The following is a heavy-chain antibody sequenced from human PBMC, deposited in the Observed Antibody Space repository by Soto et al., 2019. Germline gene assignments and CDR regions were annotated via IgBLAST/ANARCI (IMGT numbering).Heavy chain of an antibody. Sequence: ASVKVSCKASGYTFTSYGISWVRQAPGQGLEWMGWISAYNGNTNYAQKLQGRVTMTTDTSTSTAYMELRSLRSDDTAVYYCARDWGYYDSSGYNNWFDPWGQGTLVTVSS. D-gene: IGHD3-22*01. CDR1: GYTFTSYG. CDR2: ISAYNGNT. J-gene: IGHJ5*02. V-gene: IGHV1-18*01. CDR3: ARDWGYYDSSGYNNWFDP.